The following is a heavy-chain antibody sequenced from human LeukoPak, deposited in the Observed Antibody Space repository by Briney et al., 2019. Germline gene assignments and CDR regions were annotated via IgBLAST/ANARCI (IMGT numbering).Heavy chain of an antibody. CDR3: ARAMRMESYYYDSSGQD. Sequence: GGSLRLSCAASGFTFSSYSMNWVRQAPGKGLEWVSYISSSSSAIYYADSVKGRFTISRDNAKNSLYLQMNSLRAEDTAVYYCARAMRMESYYYDSSGQDWGQGTLVTVSS. J-gene: IGHJ4*02. V-gene: IGHV3-48*04. CDR1: GFTFSSYS. CDR2: ISSSSSAI. D-gene: IGHD3-22*01.